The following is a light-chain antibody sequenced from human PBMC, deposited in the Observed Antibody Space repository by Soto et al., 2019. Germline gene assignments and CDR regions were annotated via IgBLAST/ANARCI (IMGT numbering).Light chain of an antibody. CDR3: CSYVGSYTYV. CDR2: DVS. Sequence: QSVLTQPRSVSGSPGQSVTISCTGTSSDVGGYNYVSWYQQHPDKAPKLMIYDVSKRPSGVPDRFSGSKSGNTASLTISGLQAEDEADYYCCSYVGSYTYVFG. CDR1: SSDVGGYNY. J-gene: IGLJ1*01. V-gene: IGLV2-11*01.